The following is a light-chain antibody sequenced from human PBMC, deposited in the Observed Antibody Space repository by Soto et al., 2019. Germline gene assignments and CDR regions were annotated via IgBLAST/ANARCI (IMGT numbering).Light chain of an antibody. CDR3: AAWDDSLKAVV. Sequence: QLVLTQPPSASETPGQRITISCSGSSSNIGSNTINWYQHLPGTAPKLLIYTNNQRPSGVPDRFSGSKSGTSASLAISGLQSEDEADYYCAAWDDSLKAVVFGGGTKLTVL. J-gene: IGLJ2*01. CDR2: TNN. CDR1: SSNIGSNT. V-gene: IGLV1-44*01.